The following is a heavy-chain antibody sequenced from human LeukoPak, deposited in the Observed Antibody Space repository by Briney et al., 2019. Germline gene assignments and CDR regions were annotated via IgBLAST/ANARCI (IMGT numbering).Heavy chain of an antibody. Sequence: SVKVSCKASGGTFSSHAISWVRQAPGRGLEWMGGIIPIFGTANYAQKFQGRVTITADESTSTAYMELSSLRSEDTVVYYCARGALGYCSSTSCYWYYYYGMDVWGQGTTVTVSS. CDR1: GGTFSSHA. CDR3: ARGALGYCSSTSCYWYYYYGMDV. V-gene: IGHV1-69*13. J-gene: IGHJ6*02. CDR2: IIPIFGTA. D-gene: IGHD2-2*01.